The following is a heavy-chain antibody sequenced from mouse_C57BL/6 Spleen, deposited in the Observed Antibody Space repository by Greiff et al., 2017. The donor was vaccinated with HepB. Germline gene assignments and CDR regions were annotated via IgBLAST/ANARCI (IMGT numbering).Heavy chain of an antibody. CDR1: GYTFTSYW. Sequence: QVQLQQPGAELVKPGASVKLSCKASGYTFTSYWMHWVKQRPGQGLEWIGMIHPNSGSTNYNEKFKSKATLTVDKSSSTAYMQLSSLTSEDSAVYYGARNGDFITTVVAPSYWGQGTTLTVSS. CDR2: IHPNSGST. V-gene: IGHV1-64*01. D-gene: IGHD1-1*01. J-gene: IGHJ2*01. CDR3: ARNGDFITTVVAPSY.